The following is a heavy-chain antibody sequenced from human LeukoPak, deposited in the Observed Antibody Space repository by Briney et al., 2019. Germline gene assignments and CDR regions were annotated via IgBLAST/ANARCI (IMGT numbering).Heavy chain of an antibody. V-gene: IGHV3-9*01. CDR2: ISWNSASV. J-gene: IGHJ4*02. D-gene: IGHD6-13*01. Sequence: GRSVRLSCEASGFTFDDYGMHWVRQAPGKGLEWVSTISWNSASVGYVDSVKGRFTISRDNAKKTMYLQMNSLRPEDTALYYCAKDDGYSSSWYDYWGQGTLVTVSS. CDR3: AKDDGYSSSWYDY. CDR1: GFTFDDYG.